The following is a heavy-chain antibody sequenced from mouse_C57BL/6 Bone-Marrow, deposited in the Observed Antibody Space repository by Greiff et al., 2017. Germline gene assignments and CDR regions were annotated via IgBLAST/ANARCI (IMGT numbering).Heavy chain of an antibody. CDR3: ARGLRLRPYFDC. CDR2: IDTNSGGT. D-gene: IGHD3-2*02. J-gene: IGHJ2*01. V-gene: IGHV1-72*01. CDR1: GYTFTSYW. Sequence: QVQLQQPGAELVKPGASVKLSCKASGYTFTSYWMHWVKQRPGRGLEWIGRIDTNSGGTKYNEKFKSKATLTVDKPSSTTYMQLSSLTSEDSAVYYCARGLRLRPYFDCWGKVTTLTVSS.